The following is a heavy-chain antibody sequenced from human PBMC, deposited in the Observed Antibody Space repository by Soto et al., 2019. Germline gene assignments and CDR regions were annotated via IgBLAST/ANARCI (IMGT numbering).Heavy chain of an antibody. V-gene: IGHV6-1*01. CDR2: TLYRSKWDS. D-gene: IGHD4-4*01. Sequence: PSQTLSLTCVISGDSVSSDSFAWHWIRQSPSRGLEWLGRTLYRSKWDSDYAPSVKGQISISADTSKNHFSLQLNSVSPDDTAVYYYTTGANYPAFDIWGQGAVVTVSS. CDR1: GDSVSSDSFA. J-gene: IGHJ3*02. CDR3: TTGANYPAFDI.